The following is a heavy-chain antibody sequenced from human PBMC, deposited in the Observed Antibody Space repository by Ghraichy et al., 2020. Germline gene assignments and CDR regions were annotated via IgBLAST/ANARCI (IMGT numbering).Heavy chain of an antibody. Sequence: GGSLRLSCAASGFTFDDYAMHWVRQAPGKGLEWVSGISWNSGSIGYADSVKGRFTISRDNAKNSLYLQMNSLRAEDTALYYCAKDAQVATLYYFDYWGQGTLVTVSS. CDR3: AKDAQVATLYYFDY. J-gene: IGHJ4*02. D-gene: IGHD5-12*01. V-gene: IGHV3-9*01. CDR2: ISWNSGSI. CDR1: GFTFDDYA.